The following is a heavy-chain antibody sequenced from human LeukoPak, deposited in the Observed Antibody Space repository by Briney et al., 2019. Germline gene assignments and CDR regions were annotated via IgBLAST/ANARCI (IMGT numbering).Heavy chain of an antibody. CDR1: GGSISSYY. J-gene: IGHJ5*02. CDR2: IYTSGST. D-gene: IGHD4-23*01. CDR3: ASKPVVPGSQGHYFDP. V-gene: IGHV4-4*09. Sequence: SETLSLTCTVSGGSISSYYWSWIRQPPGKGLEWIGYIYTSGSTNYNPSLKSRVTISVDTSKNQFSLKLSSVAAADTAVYYCASKPVVPGSQGHYFDPWGQGTLVTVSS.